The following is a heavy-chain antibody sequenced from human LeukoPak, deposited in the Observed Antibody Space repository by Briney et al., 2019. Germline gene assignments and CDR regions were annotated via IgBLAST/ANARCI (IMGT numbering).Heavy chain of an antibody. CDR2: INPSGGRT. J-gene: IGHJ4*02. D-gene: IGHD5-12*01. CDR3: VRGYSGYENDY. Sequence: ASVKVSCKASGYTFTSYYIHGVRQAPGQGPEWMGIINPSGGRTSHAQKFRGRLTMTRDTSTSTVYMELSSLRSEDTAVYYCVRGYSGYENDYWGQGTLVTVSS. V-gene: IGHV1-46*03. CDR1: GYTFTSYY.